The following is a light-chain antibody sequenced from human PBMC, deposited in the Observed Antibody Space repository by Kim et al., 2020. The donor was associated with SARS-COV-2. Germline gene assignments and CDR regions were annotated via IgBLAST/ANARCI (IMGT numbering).Light chain of an antibody. Sequence: DIVMTQSPLSLSVTPGEPASISCRSSQSLLHTNGQNYLDWYLQKPGQTPQLLIYLGSNRASGVPDRFSGSGSGTDFTLKISRVEAGDAGVYYCIQGVSTRTFGQGTKVDIK. CDR3: IQGVSTRT. V-gene: IGKV2-28*01. CDR2: LGS. CDR1: QSLLHTNGQNY. J-gene: IGKJ1*01.